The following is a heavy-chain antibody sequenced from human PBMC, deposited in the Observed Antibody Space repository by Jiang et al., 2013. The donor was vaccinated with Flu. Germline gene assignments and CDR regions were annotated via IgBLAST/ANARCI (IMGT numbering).Heavy chain of an antibody. D-gene: IGHD1-26*01. CDR2: IYYSGST. CDR3: ARHCGYSGSYSAVGY. Sequence: WIGSIYYSGSTYYNPSLKSRVTISVDTSKNQFSLKLSSVTAADTAVYYCARHCGYSGSYSAVGYWGQGTLVTVSS. V-gene: IGHV4-39*01. J-gene: IGHJ4*02.